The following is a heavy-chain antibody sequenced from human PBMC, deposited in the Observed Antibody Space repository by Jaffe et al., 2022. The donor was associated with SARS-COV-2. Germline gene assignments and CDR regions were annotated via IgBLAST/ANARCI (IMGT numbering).Heavy chain of an antibody. CDR2: ITTEGTYT. V-gene: IGHV3-74*01. D-gene: IGHD1-26*01. J-gene: IGHJ4*02. Sequence: EVQLVESGGGVVQAGGSLRLSCAASGFTFSTYWMHWVRQAPGKGLVWVSRITTEGTYTSYVDSVRGRFTISRDNAKNTLYLQINSLRAEDTAVYYCAREGSGSYHFDYWGQGTLVTVSS. CDR1: GFTFSTYW. CDR3: AREGSGSYHFDY.